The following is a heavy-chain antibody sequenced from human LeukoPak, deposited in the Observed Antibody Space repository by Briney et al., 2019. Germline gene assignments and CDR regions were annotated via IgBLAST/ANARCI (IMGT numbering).Heavy chain of an antibody. Sequence: SVKVSCKASGGTFSSYAISWVRQDPGQGLEWMGRIIPIFGIANYAQKFQGRATITADKSTSTAYMELSSLRSEDTAVYYRARDLEPWPEKNWFDPWGQGTLVTVSS. J-gene: IGHJ5*02. D-gene: IGHD1-14*01. CDR3: ARDLEPWPEKNWFDP. CDR1: GGTFSSYA. CDR2: IIPIFGIA. V-gene: IGHV1-69*04.